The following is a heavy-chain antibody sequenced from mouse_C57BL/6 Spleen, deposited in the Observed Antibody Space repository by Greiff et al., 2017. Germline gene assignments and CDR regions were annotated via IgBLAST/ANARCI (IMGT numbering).Heavy chain of an antibody. D-gene: IGHD1-1*01. CDR1: GYTFTSYW. Sequence: VQLQQPGAELVKPGASVKVSCKASGYTFTSYWMHWVKQRPGQGLEWIGRIHPADSGTNYNQKFKSKATLTVDNSSSTAYMQLSSLTSEDSAVYYCAIRGYGSSYDYWGQGTTLTVSS. CDR3: AIRGYGSSYDY. CDR2: IHPADSGT. J-gene: IGHJ2*01. V-gene: IGHV1-74*01.